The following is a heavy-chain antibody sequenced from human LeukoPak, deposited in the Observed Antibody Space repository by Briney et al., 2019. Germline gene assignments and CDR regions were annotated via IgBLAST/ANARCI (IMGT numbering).Heavy chain of an antibody. D-gene: IGHD6-13*01. CDR3: AKDIYSSSPYGMDV. CDR2: ISWNSGSI. V-gene: IGHV3-9*01. Sequence: GGSLRLSCAASGFTFDDYAMHWVRQAPGKGLKWVSGISWNSGSIGYADSVKGRFTISRDNAKNSLYLQMNSLRAEDTALYYCAKDIYSSSPYGMDVWGQGTTVTVSS. J-gene: IGHJ6*02. CDR1: GFTFDDYA.